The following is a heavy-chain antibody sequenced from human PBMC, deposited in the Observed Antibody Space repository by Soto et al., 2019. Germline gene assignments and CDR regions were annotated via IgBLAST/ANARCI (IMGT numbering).Heavy chain of an antibody. V-gene: IGHV5-51*01. CDR2: IYPGDHET. Sequence: PGESLKISCQCSGYTFSNFWIGWVRQLPGQGLEWMGIIYPGDHETRYSPSFLGKVTISAEKSINTAYLQWSSLEASDSAFYFCARSPRSSQYFGVWGQGALVTVYS. D-gene: IGHD6-13*01. CDR3: ARSPRSSQYFGV. J-gene: IGHJ4*02. CDR1: GYTFSNFW.